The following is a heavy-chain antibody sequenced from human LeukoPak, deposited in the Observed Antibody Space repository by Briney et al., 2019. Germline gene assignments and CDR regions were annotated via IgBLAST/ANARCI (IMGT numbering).Heavy chain of an antibody. Sequence: SETLSLTCTVSGGSISSYYWSWIRQPPGKGLEWIGYIYYSGSTNYNPSLKSRVTISVDTSKNQFSLKLSSVTAADTAVYYCARDLTVMGVDNWFDPWGQGTLVTVSS. V-gene: IGHV4-59*12. CDR3: ARDLTVMGVDNWFDP. J-gene: IGHJ5*02. CDR1: GGSISSYY. D-gene: IGHD4-17*01. CDR2: IYYSGST.